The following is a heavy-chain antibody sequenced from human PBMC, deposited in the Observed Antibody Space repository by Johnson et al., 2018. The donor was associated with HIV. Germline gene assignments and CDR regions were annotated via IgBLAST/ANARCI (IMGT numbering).Heavy chain of an antibody. CDR3: AKVEQQLAAFDI. CDR2: ISGSGGST. Sequence: VQLVESGGGLVQPGGSLRLSCAASGFTFSSSAMHRVHQAPGNGLEWVSAISGSGGSTYYADSVKGRFAISRDNSKNTLYLQMNSLRAEDTAVYYCAKVEQQLAAFDIWGQGTMVTVSS. V-gene: IGHV3-23*04. D-gene: IGHD6-13*01. CDR1: GFTFSSSA. J-gene: IGHJ3*02.